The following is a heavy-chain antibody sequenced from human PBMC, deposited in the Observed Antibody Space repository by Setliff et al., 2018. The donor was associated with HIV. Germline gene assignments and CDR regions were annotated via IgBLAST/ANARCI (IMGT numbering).Heavy chain of an antibody. CDR1: GGSINSGDYY. V-gene: IGHV4-31*03. J-gene: IGHJ4*02. CDR3: ARMEATRPPRGLDY. CDR2: IYYSGNT. Sequence: SSETLSLTCTVSGGSINSGDYYWSWIRQHPGKGLEWIGYIYYSGNTYYNPSLKSRLTISVDTSKNQFSLKLSSVSAADTAVYYCARMEATRPPRGLDYWGQGTLVTVSS. D-gene: IGHD6-6*01.